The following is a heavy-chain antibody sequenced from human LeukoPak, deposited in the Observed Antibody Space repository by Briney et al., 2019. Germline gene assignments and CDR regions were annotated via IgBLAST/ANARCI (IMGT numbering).Heavy chain of an antibody. V-gene: IGHV3-7*01. D-gene: IGHD3-3*01. CDR1: GFTFDDYA. Sequence: GGSLRLSCAASGFTFDDYAMHWVRQAPGKGLEWVANIKQDGSEKYYVDSVKGRFTISRDNAKNSLYLQMNSLRAEDTAVYYCARVKTISVDFDYWGQGTLVTVSS. J-gene: IGHJ4*02. CDR2: IKQDGSEK. CDR3: ARVKTISVDFDY.